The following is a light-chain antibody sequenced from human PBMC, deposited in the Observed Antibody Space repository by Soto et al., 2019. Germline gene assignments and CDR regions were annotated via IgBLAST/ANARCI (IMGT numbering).Light chain of an antibody. V-gene: IGKV1-5*01. Sequence: DIPMTQSPSTLSASVGDRVTITCRASQSISSWLAWYQQKPGKAPKLLIYDASSLESGVPSRFSGRGSGTEFTLTISSLQPDDFATYYCQQYNSSPLTFGGGTKVEIK. CDR2: DAS. CDR1: QSISSW. J-gene: IGKJ4*01. CDR3: QQYNSSPLT.